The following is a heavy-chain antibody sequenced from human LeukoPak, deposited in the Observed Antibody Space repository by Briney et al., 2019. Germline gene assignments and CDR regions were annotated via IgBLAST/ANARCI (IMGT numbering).Heavy chain of an antibody. J-gene: IGHJ4*02. Sequence: SQTLSLTCTVSGVSISSGGYYWSWIRQPPGKGLEWIGYIYHSGSTYYNPSLKSRVTISVDRSKNQFSLKLSSVTAADTAVYYCARYCSSTSRYYFDYWGQGTLVTVSS. CDR3: ARYCSSTSRYYFDY. V-gene: IGHV4-30-2*01. CDR1: GVSISSGGYY. D-gene: IGHD2-2*01. CDR2: IYHSGST.